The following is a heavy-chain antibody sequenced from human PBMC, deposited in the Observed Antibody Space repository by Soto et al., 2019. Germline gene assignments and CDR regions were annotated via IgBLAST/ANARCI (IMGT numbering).Heavy chain of an antibody. CDR2: ISDDGSNK. CDR3: GKDQIHAFDI. CDR1: GFTFSSYG. Sequence: QVQLVESGGGVVQPGRSLRLSCAASGFTFSSYGMHWVRQAPGKGLEWVAVISDDGSNKYYADSVKGRFTISRDNSKNPVYLQMNSLRAEDTAVYYCGKDQIHAFDIWGQGTMVTVSS. J-gene: IGHJ3*02. V-gene: IGHV3-30*18.